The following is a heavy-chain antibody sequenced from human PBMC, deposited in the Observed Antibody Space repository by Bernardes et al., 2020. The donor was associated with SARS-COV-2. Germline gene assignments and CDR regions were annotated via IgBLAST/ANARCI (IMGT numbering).Heavy chain of an antibody. Sequence: ASVQVSCKASGYTFTGYYMHWVRQAPGQGLEWMGWINPNSGGTNYAQKFQGRVTMTRDTSISTAYMELSRLRSDDTAVYYCARDGGYNRHDAFDIWGQGTMVTVSA. CDR3: ARDGGYNRHDAFDI. V-gene: IGHV1-2*02. D-gene: IGHD3-22*01. CDR2: INPNSGGT. J-gene: IGHJ3*02. CDR1: GYTFTGYY.